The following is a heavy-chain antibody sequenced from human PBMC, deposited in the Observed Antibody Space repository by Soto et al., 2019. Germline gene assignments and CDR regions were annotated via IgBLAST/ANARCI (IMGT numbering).Heavy chain of an antibody. CDR3: AKALFGYHYYYYGMDV. CDR2: ISGSGGST. V-gene: IGHV3-23*01. J-gene: IGHJ6*02. D-gene: IGHD6-25*01. CDR1: GFTFSSYA. Sequence: PGGSLRLSCAASGFTFSSYAMSWVRQAPGKGLEWVSAISGSGGSTYYADSVKGRFTISRDNSKNTLYLQMNSLRAEDTAVYYCAKALFGYHYYYYGMDVWGQGTTVTVSS.